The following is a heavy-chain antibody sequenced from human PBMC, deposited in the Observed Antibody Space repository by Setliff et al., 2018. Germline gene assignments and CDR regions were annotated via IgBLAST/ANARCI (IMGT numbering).Heavy chain of an antibody. CDR3: AGVHGENDLPDI. CDR2: IYYRGST. Sequence: ASETLSLTCTVSGGSISSTSYYWAWIRQPPGKGLEWTGSIYYRGSTFIYPSLRSRVTISADTSKNQFSLKLTSVTAADTAMYYCAGVHGENDLPDIWGQGTMVTVSS. D-gene: IGHD3-3*01. J-gene: IGHJ3*02. CDR1: GGSISSTSYY. V-gene: IGHV4-39*07.